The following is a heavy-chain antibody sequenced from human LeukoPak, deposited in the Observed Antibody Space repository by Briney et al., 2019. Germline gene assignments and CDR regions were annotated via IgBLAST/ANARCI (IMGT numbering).Heavy chain of an antibody. Sequence: GGSLRLSCAASRFTFSSYRMNWIRQAPGKGLEWVSSISSSSSYIYYADCVKGRFTISRDNAKNSLYLQMNSLRAEDTAVYYCAKYYDFWSGYSPDAFDIWGQGTMVTVSS. V-gene: IGHV3-21*01. CDR1: RFTFSSYR. CDR2: ISSSSSYI. CDR3: AKYYDFWSGYSPDAFDI. D-gene: IGHD3-3*01. J-gene: IGHJ3*02.